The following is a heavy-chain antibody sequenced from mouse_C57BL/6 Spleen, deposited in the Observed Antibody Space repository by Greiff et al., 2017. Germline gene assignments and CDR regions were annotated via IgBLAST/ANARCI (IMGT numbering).Heavy chain of an antibody. Sequence: VKLQQPGAELVKPGASVKLSCKASGYTFTSYWMHWVKQRPGQGLEWIGMIHPNSGSTNYNEKFKSKATLTVDKSSSTAYMQLSSLTSEDSAVYYCARSGSSGYVAYWGQGTLVTVSA. D-gene: IGHD3-2*02. J-gene: IGHJ3*01. CDR2: IHPNSGST. CDR1: GYTFTSYW. V-gene: IGHV1-64*01. CDR3: ARSGSSGYVAY.